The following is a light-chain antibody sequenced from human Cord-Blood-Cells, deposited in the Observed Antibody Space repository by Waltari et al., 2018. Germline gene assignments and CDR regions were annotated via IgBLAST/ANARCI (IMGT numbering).Light chain of an antibody. J-gene: IGLJ3*02. CDR2: DVS. Sequence: QSALTQPRPVAASPGQSVPISCTGTSGAVRGYNYVSWFQHHPGKAPNRMIYDVSKRPSGVPDRFSGSKSGNTASLTISGLQAEDEADYYCCSYAGSYTLVFGGGTKLTVL. CDR1: SGAVRGYNY. V-gene: IGLV2-11*01. CDR3: CSYAGSYTLV.